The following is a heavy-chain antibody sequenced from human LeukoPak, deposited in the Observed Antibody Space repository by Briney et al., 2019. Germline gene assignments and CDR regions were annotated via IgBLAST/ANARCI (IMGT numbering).Heavy chain of an antibody. CDR1: GYTFTAYY. J-gene: IGHJ4*02. V-gene: IGHV1-2*02. CDR2: INPNSGGT. CDR3: ARRCDTSSYYTYYFNY. Sequence: ASVKVSCKASGYTFTAYYIHWVRQAPGQGLEWMGWINPNSGGTNYAQKFQGRVTMTRDTSISTAYMELSRLRSDDTAVYFCARRCDTSSYYTYYFNYWGQGTLVTVSS. D-gene: IGHD3-22*01.